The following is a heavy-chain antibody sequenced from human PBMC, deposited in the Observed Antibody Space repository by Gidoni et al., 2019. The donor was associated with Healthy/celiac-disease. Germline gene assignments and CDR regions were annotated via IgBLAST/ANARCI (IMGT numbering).Heavy chain of an antibody. J-gene: IGHJ5*02. Sequence: QVQLVQSGSEAKKPGVSVQVSCMASGYTCTSYGISWVRQAPGQGLGWMRWISAYKGNTNKAQKIQGRVTMTTDTSTSTAYMELRRLRSDETAVYYCATEYYYDSSGLGAWGQGTLVTVSS. CDR2: ISAYKGNT. CDR1: GYTCTSYG. CDR3: ATEYYYDSSGLGA. V-gene: IGHV1-18*01. D-gene: IGHD3-22*01.